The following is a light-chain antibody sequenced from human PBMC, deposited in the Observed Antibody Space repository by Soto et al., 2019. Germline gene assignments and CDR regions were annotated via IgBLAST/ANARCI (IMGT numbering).Light chain of an antibody. J-gene: IGLJ3*02. CDR3: CSYAGSSPFEV. Sequence: QSALTQPASVSGSPGQSITISCTGTSSDVGSYNLVSWYQQHPGKAPKLMIYEVSKRPSGVSNRFSGSKSGNTASLTISGLQAEDEADYYCCSYAGSSPFEVFGGGTQLTVL. V-gene: IGLV2-23*02. CDR1: SSDVGSYNL. CDR2: EVS.